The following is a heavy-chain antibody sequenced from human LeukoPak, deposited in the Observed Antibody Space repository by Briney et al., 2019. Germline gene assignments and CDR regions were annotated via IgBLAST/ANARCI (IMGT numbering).Heavy chain of an antibody. J-gene: IGHJ6*03. Sequence: GESLKISCKGSGYSFTSYWIGWVRQMPGKGLWWMGIIYPGDSDTRYSPSFQGQVTISADKSISTAYLQWSSLKASDTAMYYCARGSQDYYYYMDVWGKGTTVTVSS. CDR3: ARGSQDYYYYMDV. CDR2: IYPGDSDT. CDR1: GYSFTSYW. V-gene: IGHV5-51*01.